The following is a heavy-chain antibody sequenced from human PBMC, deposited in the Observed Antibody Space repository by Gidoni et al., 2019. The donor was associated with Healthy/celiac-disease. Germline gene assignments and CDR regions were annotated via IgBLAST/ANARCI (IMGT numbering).Heavy chain of an antibody. CDR3: AKDPCPYCWLVLEFGFDY. V-gene: IGHV3-23*01. J-gene: IGHJ4*02. CDR2: ISGSGVST. CDR1: GFTFSSYA. D-gene: IGHD6-19*01. Sequence: EVQLLESGGGLVQPGGSLRLSCAASGFTFSSYAMSWVRQAPGKGLEWVSAISGSGVSTYYADSVKGRFTISRDNSKNTLYLQMNSLRAEDTAVYYCAKDPCPYCWLVLEFGFDYWGQGTLVTVSS.